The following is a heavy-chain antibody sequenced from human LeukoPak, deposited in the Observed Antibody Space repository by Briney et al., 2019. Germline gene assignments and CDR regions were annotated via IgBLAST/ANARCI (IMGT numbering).Heavy chain of an antibody. CDR3: ARETDYSLFDY. CDR1: GFTVSSNS. V-gene: IGHV3-53*01. CDR2: IYSDNT. D-gene: IGHD3-10*01. Sequence: GGSLRLSCTVSGFTVSSNSMSWVRQAPGKGLEWVSFIYSDNTHYSDSVKGRFTISRDNSKNTLYLQMNSLRAEDTAVYYCARETDYSLFDYWGQGTLVTVPS. J-gene: IGHJ4*02.